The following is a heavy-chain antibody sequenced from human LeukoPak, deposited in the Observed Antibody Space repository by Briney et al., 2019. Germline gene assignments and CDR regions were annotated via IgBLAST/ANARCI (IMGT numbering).Heavy chain of an antibody. V-gene: IGHV4-59*08. J-gene: IGHJ4*02. CDR2: IYYSGST. Sequence: SETLSLTCTVSGGSISSYYWSWIRQPPGKGLEWIGYIYYSGSTNYNPSLKSRVTISVDTSKNQFSLKLSSVTAADTAVYYCARRTSGSYYAYWGQGTLVTVFS. CDR1: GGSISSYY. CDR3: ARRTSGSYYAY. D-gene: IGHD3-10*01.